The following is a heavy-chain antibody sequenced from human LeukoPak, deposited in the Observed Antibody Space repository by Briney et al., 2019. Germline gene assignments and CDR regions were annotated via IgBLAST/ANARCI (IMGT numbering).Heavy chain of an antibody. J-gene: IGHJ6*02. CDR3: AKDMRGSEQWPAYYYYGMDV. CDR2: ISSSSSYI. V-gene: IGHV3-21*04. Sequence: GGSLRLSCAASGFTFDDYAMHWVRQAPGKGLEWVSSISSSSSYIYYADSVKGRFAISRDNAKNSLYLQMNSLRTEDTALYYCAKDMRGSEQWPAYYYYGMDVWGQGTTVTVSS. CDR1: GFTFDDYA. D-gene: IGHD6-19*01.